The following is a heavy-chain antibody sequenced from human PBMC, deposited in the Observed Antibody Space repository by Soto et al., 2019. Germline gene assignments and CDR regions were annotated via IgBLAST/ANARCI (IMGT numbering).Heavy chain of an antibody. V-gene: IGHV4-39*01. J-gene: IGHJ4*02. CDR1: DASFSSSSYY. CDR2: IDYRGST. D-gene: IGHD3-22*01. CDR3: ARHYYDSSGYYLEGVDY. Sequence: KTSETLSLTCTVSDASFSSSSYYWGWIRQPPGKGLEWIGSIDYRGSTYYNPSLKSRVTISVDTSKNQFSLNLSSVTAADTAVYYCARHYYDSSGYYLEGVDYWGQGTLVTVSS.